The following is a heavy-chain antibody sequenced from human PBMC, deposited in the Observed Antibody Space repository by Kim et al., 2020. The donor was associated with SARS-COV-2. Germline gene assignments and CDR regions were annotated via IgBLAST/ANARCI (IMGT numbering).Heavy chain of an antibody. CDR1: GFTFSNFW. J-gene: IGHJ4*02. CDR2: INGDGSDK. Sequence: GGSLRLSCAASGFTFSNFWMTWVRQAPGKGLEWVAQINGDGSDKYFVDSVKGRFTISRDNTKNSVYLQMSNLRAEDTAMYYCARDGRLHYLGQGTLVTV. V-gene: IGHV3-7*01. D-gene: IGHD1-26*01. CDR3: ARDGRLHY.